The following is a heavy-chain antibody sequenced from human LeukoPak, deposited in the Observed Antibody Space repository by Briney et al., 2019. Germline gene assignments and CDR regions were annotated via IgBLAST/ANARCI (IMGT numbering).Heavy chain of an antibody. Sequence: PGGSLRLSCAVSGFTFSSSWMHWVRQAPGKGLVWVSHIKTDGSTTAYADSVRGRFTISRDNSKNTLYLHMNSLRAEDTAVYYCARDKGYGMDVWGQGTTVTVSS. CDR2: IKTDGSTT. CDR3: ARDKGYGMDV. J-gene: IGHJ6*02. CDR1: GFTFSSSW. V-gene: IGHV3-74*01.